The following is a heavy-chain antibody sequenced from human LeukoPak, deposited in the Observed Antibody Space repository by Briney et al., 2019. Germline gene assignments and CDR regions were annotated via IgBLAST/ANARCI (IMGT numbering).Heavy chain of an antibody. V-gene: IGHV4-39*07. J-gene: IGHJ4*02. CDR3: ARNYDFWSGYFDN. Sequence: SETLSLTCTVSGGSISGYYWSWIRQPPGKGLEWIGSIYYSGSTYYNPSLKSRVTISVDTSKNQFSLKLSSVTAADTAVYYCARNYDFWSGYFDNWGQGTLVTVSS. CDR1: GGSISGYY. CDR2: IYYSGST. D-gene: IGHD3-3*01.